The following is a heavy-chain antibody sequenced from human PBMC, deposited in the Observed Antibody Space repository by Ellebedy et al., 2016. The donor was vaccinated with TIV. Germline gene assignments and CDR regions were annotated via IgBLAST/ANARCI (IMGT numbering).Heavy chain of an antibody. CDR3: ATGPRGNWNVPFES. D-gene: IGHD1-1*01. CDR2: INHGGST. Sequence: MPSETLSLTCAIYGGSLSGYYWSWIRQPPGKGLEWIGEINHGGSTNYSPSLKSRVTISVDTSKNQFSLRLTSVTAADTAVYYCATGPRGNWNVPFESWGLGTLVTVSS. J-gene: IGHJ4*02. V-gene: IGHV4-34*01. CDR1: GGSLSGYY.